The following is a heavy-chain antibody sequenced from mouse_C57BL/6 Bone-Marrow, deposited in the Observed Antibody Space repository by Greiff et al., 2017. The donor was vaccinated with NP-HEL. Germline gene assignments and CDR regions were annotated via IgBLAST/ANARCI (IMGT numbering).Heavy chain of an antibody. J-gene: IGHJ3*01. CDR2: IYPGSGST. CDR1: GYTFTSYW. V-gene: IGHV1-55*01. D-gene: IGHD2-5*01. Sequence: QVQLQQPGAELVKPGASVKMSCKASGYTFTSYWITWVKQRPGQGLEWIGDIYPGSGSTNYNEKFKSKATLTVDTSSSTAYMQLSSLTSEDSAVYYCARVSYYSKRTWFAYWGQGTLVTVSA. CDR3: ARVSYYSKRTWFAY.